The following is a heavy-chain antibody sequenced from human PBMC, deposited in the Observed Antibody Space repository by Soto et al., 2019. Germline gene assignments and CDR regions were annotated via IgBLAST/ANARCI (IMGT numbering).Heavy chain of an antibody. J-gene: IGHJ6*02. CDR2: IHYGGST. V-gene: IGHV4-30-4*01. D-gene: IGHD2-2*01. CDR3: ARVKVFCGSTSCYSRYGMDV. CDR1: GDSVGSGDYS. Sequence: PSETLSLTCTVSGDSVGSGDYSWSLIRQPPGKGLEWLGYIHYGGSTYYKPSLKSRVAISVDTSKSLFSLKLSSVTAADTAVYYCARVKVFCGSTSCYSRYGMDVWGQGTTVNVSS.